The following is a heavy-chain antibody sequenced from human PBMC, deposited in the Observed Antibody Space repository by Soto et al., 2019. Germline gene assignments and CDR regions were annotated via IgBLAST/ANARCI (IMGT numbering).Heavy chain of an antibody. J-gene: IGHJ3*02. CDR3: ARVSRDAFDI. Sequence: PSETLSLTCTVSGGSISSGDYYWIWIRHPPGKGLEWIGYIYYSGSTYYNPSLKSRVTISVDTSKNQFSLKLSSVTAADTAVYYCARVSRDAFDIWGQGTMVTVSS. CDR2: IYYSGST. CDR1: GGSISSGDYY. V-gene: IGHV4-30-4*01.